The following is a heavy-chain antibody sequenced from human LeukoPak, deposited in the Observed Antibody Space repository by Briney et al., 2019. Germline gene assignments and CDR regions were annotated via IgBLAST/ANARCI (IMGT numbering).Heavy chain of an antibody. CDR1: GFTFSSYS. V-gene: IGHV3-21*01. Sequence: PGGSLRLSCAASGFTFSSYSMNWVRQAPGKGLEWVSSISSSSSYIYYADSVKGRFTISRDNAKNSLYLQMNSLRAEDTAVYYCAREYEGYYYYGMDVWGQGTTVTVSS. J-gene: IGHJ6*02. D-gene: IGHD2-8*01. CDR2: ISSSSSYI. CDR3: AREYEGYYYYGMDV.